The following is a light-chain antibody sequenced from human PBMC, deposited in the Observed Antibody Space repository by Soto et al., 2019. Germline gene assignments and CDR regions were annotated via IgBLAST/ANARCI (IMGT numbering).Light chain of an antibody. CDR1: QSFRGL. CDR3: QQYNNWPRPLT. J-gene: IGKJ4*01. CDR2: GAS. Sequence: EVVLTQSPVTLSLSPGERATLSCRASQSFRGLLAWYQQKPGQAPRLLIYGASTRATGIPARFSGSGSGTEFTLTISSLQSEDFAVYYCQQYNNWPRPLTFGGGTKVDIK. V-gene: IGKV3-15*01.